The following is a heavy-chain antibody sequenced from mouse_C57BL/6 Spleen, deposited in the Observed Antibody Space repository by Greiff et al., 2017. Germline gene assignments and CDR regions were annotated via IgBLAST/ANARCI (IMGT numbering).Heavy chain of an antibody. J-gene: IGHJ2*01. Sequence: VQLQQSGPELVKPGASVKISCKASGYTFTDYYMNWVKQSHGKSLEWIGDINPNNGGTSYNQKFKGKATLTVDKSSSTAYMELRSLTSEDSAVYYCARWAAQAYYFDYWGQGTTLTVSS. D-gene: IGHD3-2*02. CDR1: GYTFTDYY. CDR2: INPNNGGT. V-gene: IGHV1-26*01. CDR3: ARWAAQAYYFDY.